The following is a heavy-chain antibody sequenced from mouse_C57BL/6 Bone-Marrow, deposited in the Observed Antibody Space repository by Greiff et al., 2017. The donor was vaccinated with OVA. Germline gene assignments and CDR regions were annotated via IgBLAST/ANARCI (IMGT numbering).Heavy chain of an antibody. CDR2: IRSKSNNYAT. D-gene: IGHD2-1*01. J-gene: IGHJ2*01. Sequence: GGGLVQPKGSLTLSCAASGFSFNTYAMNWVRQAPGKGLEWVARIRSKSNNYATYYADSVKDRFTISRDDSESMLYLQMNNLKTEDTAMYYCVRQGGNYALYYFDYWGQGTTLTVSS. CDR1: GFSFNTYA. CDR3: VRQGGNYALYYFDY. V-gene: IGHV10-1*01.